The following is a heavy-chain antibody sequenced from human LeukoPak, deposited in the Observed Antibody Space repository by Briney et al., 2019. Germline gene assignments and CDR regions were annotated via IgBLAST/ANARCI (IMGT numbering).Heavy chain of an antibody. CDR1: GYSISSGYY. Sequence: PSETLSLTCTVSGYSISSGYYWGWIRQSPGKGLEWIGEINHSGSTNYNPSLKSRVTISVDTSKNQFSLKLSSVTAADTAVYYCARRRRQRYFDWLLSYYFDYCGQGTLVTVSS. V-gene: IGHV4-38-2*02. CDR3: ARRRRQRYFDWLLSYYFDY. CDR2: INHSGST. J-gene: IGHJ4*02. D-gene: IGHD3-9*01.